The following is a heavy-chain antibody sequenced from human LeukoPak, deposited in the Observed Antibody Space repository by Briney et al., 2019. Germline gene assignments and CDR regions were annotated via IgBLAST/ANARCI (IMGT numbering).Heavy chain of an antibody. CDR2: IYPGDSET. CDR3: ARRQLPPYNWFDP. D-gene: IGHD2-2*01. V-gene: IGHV5-51*01. Sequence: GESLKISCKGSGYSFSSCWIGWVRQMPGKGLEWMGIIYPGDSETRYSPSFQGQVTISADKSISTAYLQWSSLKTSDTAMYYCARRQLPPYNWFDPWGQGTLVTVSS. J-gene: IGHJ5*02. CDR1: GYSFSSCW.